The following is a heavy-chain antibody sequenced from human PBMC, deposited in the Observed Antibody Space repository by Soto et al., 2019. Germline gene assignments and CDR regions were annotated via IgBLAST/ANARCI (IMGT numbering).Heavy chain of an antibody. CDR3: ARQEKRWRLDY. CDR2: IYYSGST. CDR1: GGSISSSSYY. D-gene: IGHD6-13*01. J-gene: IGHJ4*02. Sequence: SETLSLTCTVSGGSISSSSYYWGWIRQPPGKGLEWIGSIYYSGSTYYNPSLKSRVTISVDTSKNQFSLKLSSVTAADTAVYYCARQEKRWRLDYWGQGTLVTVSS. V-gene: IGHV4-39*01.